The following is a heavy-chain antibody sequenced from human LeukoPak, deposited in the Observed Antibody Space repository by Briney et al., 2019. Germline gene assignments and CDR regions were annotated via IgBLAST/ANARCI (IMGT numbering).Heavy chain of an antibody. CDR2: IKQDGSEK. J-gene: IGHJ6*02. V-gene: IGHV3-7*01. CDR1: GFTFSSYW. Sequence: PGGSLRLSCAASGFTFSSYWMSWVRQAPGKGLEWVANIKQDGSEKYYVDSVKGRFTISRDNAKNSLYLQMNSLRAEDTAVYYCARDQKASDYYYGMDVWGQGTTVTVSS. CDR3: ARDQKASDYYYGMDV. D-gene: IGHD6-6*01.